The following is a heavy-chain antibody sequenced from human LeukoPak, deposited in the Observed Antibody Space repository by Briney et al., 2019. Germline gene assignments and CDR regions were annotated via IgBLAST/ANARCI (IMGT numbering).Heavy chain of an antibody. D-gene: IGHD1-26*01. J-gene: IGHJ5*02. V-gene: IGHV3-64*01. Sequence: GGSLRLSCAASGFTFSSYAMHWVRQAPGKGLEYVSAISSNGGSTYYANSVKGRFTISRDNSKNTLYLQMGSLRAEDMAVYYCARALSISGSFEFDPWGQGTLVTVSS. CDR2: ISSNGGST. CDR3: ARALSISGSFEFDP. CDR1: GFTFSSYA.